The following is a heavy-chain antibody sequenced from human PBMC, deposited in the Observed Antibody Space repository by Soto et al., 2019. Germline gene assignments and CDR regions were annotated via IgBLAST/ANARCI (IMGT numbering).Heavy chain of an antibody. J-gene: IGHJ4*02. D-gene: IGHD6-13*01. V-gene: IGHV3-23*01. CDR3: ARRGPGTYFDY. CDR2: ISGSGDST. CDR1: GFTFSSYA. Sequence: EVQLLESGGGLVQSGGSLRLSCAASGFTFSSYAMNWVRQAPGKGLEWVSVISGSGDSTYYTDPVRGRFTISRNNSKNKLYLQMNSLRAEDTAVYYCARRGPGTYFDYWGQGTLVTVSS.